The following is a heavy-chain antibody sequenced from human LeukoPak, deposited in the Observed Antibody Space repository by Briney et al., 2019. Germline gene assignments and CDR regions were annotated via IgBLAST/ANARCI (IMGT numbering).Heavy chain of an antibody. D-gene: IGHD4-17*01. Sequence: SETLSLTCTVSGGIIRDSGYYWGWIRQPPGKGLEWIGTVFYSGRTYYNSSLQSRVTISVDTSENQFSLRLSSVTAADTAIYYCARLSNDYGDYEGHYWGQGTLVTVSP. V-gene: IGHV4-39*01. CDR2: VFYSGRT. J-gene: IGHJ4*02. CDR3: ARLSNDYGDYEGHY. CDR1: GGIIRDSGYY.